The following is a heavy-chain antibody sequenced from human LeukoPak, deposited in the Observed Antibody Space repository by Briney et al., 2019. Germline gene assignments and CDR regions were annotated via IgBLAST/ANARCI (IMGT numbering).Heavy chain of an antibody. CDR2: IYTSGST. V-gene: IGHV4-4*07. CDR3: AADLTSAAYDP. CDR1: GGSISSYY. Sequence: SETLSLTCTVSGGSISSYYWSWIRQPAGKGLEWIGRIYTSGSTNYNPSLKSRVTMSVDTSKNQFSLKLSSVTAADTAVYYCAADLTSAAYDPWGQRTLVTVSS. J-gene: IGHJ5*02. D-gene: IGHD3-16*01.